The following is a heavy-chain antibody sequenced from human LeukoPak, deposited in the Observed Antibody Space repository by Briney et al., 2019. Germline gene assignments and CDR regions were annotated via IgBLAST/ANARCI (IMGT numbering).Heavy chain of an antibody. V-gene: IGHV4-59*01. CDR2: IYYSGST. CDR1: GGSISSYY. CDR3: ARAYSSSSYFDY. D-gene: IGHD6-6*01. Sequence: PSETLSLTCTVSGGSISSYYWSWIRQPPGKGLEWIGYIYYSGSTNYNPSLKSRVTISVDTSKIQFSLKLSSVTAADTAVYYCARAYSSSSYFDYWGQGTLVTVSS. J-gene: IGHJ4*02.